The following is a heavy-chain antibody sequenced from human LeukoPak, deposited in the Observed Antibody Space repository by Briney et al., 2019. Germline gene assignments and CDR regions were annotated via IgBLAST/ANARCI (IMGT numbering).Heavy chain of an antibody. J-gene: IGHJ4*02. CDR2: ISYDGSNK. D-gene: IGHD3-3*01. CDR3: ARSERFLEWLSQVDY. V-gene: IGHV3-30-3*01. CDR1: GFTFSSYA. Sequence: PGGSLRLSCAASGFTFSSYAMHWVRQAPGEGLEWVAVISYDGSNKYYADSVKGRFTISRDNSKDTPYLQMNSLRAEDTAVYYCARSERFLEWLSQVDYWGQGTLVTVSS.